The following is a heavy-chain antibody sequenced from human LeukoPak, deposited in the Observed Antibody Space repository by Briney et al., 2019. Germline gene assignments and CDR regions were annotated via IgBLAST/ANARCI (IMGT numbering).Heavy chain of an antibody. J-gene: IGHJ4*02. CDR2: IRSKAYGGTT. CDR3: TIAVAGSN. D-gene: IGHD6-19*01. Sequence: GGSLRLSCTASGFTFGDYAMSWVRQAPGKGLEWVGFIRSKAYGGTTEYAASVKGRFTISRDDSKSIAYLQMNSLKTEDTAVYCCTIAVAGSNWGQGTLVTVSS. CDR1: GFTFGDYA. V-gene: IGHV3-49*04.